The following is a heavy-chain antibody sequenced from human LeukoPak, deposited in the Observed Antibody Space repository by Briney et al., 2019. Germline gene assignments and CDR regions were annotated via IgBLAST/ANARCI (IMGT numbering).Heavy chain of an antibody. CDR1: GGSFSGYY. V-gene: IGHV4-34*01. CDR3: ARIFGSGSYFDY. D-gene: IGHD6-19*01. Sequence: SETLSLTRAVYGGSFSGYYWSWIRQPPGKGLEWIGEINHSGSTNYNPSLKSRVTISVDTSKNQFSLKLSSVTAADTAVYYCARIFGSGSYFDYWGQGTLVTVSS. CDR2: INHSGST. J-gene: IGHJ4*02.